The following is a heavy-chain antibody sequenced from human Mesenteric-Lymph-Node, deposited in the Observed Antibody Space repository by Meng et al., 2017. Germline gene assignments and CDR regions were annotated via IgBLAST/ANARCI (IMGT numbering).Heavy chain of an antibody. CDR3: TRDRFFSA. V-gene: IGHV3-33*01. Sequence: QLQRVEAGGGVVRPGRSLGLSCAASGFTFSSRGMHWVRQAPGKGLEWVALIWYDGSTEYYADSVKGRFIISRDTSTNTLYLQMNSLRVEDTAVYYCTRDRFFSAWGQGTLVTVSS. CDR1: GFTFSSRG. J-gene: IGHJ5*02. CDR2: IWYDGSTE. D-gene: IGHD3-3*01.